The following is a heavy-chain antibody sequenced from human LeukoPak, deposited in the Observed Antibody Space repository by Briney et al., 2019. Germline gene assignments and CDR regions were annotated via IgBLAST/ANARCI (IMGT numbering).Heavy chain of an antibody. V-gene: IGHV3-49*04. CDR3: TRAHCVNGVCYHFDY. J-gene: IGHJ4*02. CDR1: GFTFSTSA. D-gene: IGHD2-8*01. Sequence: PGGSLRLSCAASGFTFSTSARTWVRQAPGKGLEWVGFSRKKGFGGTTEYAASVKGRFTISRDDSKSIAYLQMNSLKAEDTAVYYCTRAHCVNGVCYHFDYWGQGTLVTVSS. CDR2: SRKKGFGGTT.